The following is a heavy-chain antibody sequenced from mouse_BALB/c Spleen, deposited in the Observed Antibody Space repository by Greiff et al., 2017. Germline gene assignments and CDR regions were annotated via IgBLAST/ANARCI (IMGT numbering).Heavy chain of an antibody. CDR3: ARWDGNYYYAMDY. Sequence: QVQLQQSGAELVRPGVSVKISCKGSGYTFTDYAMHWVKQSHAKSLEWIGVISTYYGDASYNQKFKGKATMTVDKSSSTAYMELARLTSEDSAIYYCARWDGNYYYAMDYWGQGTSVTVSS. J-gene: IGHJ4*01. D-gene: IGHD2-1*01. V-gene: IGHV1S137*01. CDR1: GYTFTDYA. CDR2: ISTYYGDA.